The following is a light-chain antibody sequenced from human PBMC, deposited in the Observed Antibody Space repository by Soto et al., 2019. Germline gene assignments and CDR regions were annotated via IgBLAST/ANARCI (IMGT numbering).Light chain of an antibody. V-gene: IGLV2-14*01. CDR2: EVS. CDR1: SSDVGAYKY. CDR3: SSYTSTNTQV. J-gene: IGLJ1*01. Sequence: QSALTQPASVSGSPGQSITISCTGTSSDVGAYKYVSWYQQHPGKAPKLMIYEVSNRPLGVSNRFSGSKSGNTASVTISGLQAEDEADYYCSSYTSTNTQVFGTGTKVTVL.